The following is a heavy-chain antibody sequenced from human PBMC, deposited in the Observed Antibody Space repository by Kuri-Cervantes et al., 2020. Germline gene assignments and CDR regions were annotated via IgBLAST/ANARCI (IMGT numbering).Heavy chain of an antibody. D-gene: IGHD4-23*01. CDR3: ARAPRRGTTVVTPYYHGMDV. CDR2: ISYDGSNK. J-gene: IGHJ6*02. CDR1: GFTFSSYG. V-gene: IGHV3-30*03. Sequence: GESLKISCAASGFTFSSYGMHWVRQAPGKGLEWVAVISYDGSNKYYADSVKGRFTISRDNSKNTLYLQMSTLRAEDTAVYYCARAPRRGTTVVTPYYHGMDVWGQGTTVTDSS.